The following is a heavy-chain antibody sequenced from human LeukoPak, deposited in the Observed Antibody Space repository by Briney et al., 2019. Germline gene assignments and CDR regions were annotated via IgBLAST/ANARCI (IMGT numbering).Heavy chain of an antibody. CDR3: AGEYVEITVMDV. CDR1: GYTFTAYY. D-gene: IGHD3-16*01. J-gene: IGHJ6*02. CDR2: INPNSGGT. V-gene: IGHV1-2*06. Sequence: ASVTVSFKASGYTFTAYYMHWARQAPGQGLEWMGRINPNSGGTDYAQMFQGRVTMTRDTSISTAYMELSSLRSDDTAVYYCAGEYVEITVMDVWGQGTTVTVSS.